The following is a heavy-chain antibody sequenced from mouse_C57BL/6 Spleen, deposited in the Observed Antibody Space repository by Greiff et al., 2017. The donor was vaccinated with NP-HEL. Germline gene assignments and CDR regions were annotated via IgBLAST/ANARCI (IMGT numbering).Heavy chain of an antibody. D-gene: IGHD1-1*01. V-gene: IGHV1-55*01. Sequence: VQLQQPGAELVKPGASVKMSCKASGYTFTSYWITWVKQRPGQGLEWIGDIYPGSGSTNYNEKFKSKATLTVDTSSSTAYMQLSSLTSEDSAVYYCARSEDYGSSPDYWGQGTTLTVSS. CDR3: ARSEDYGSSPDY. CDR2: IYPGSGST. CDR1: GYTFTSYW. J-gene: IGHJ2*01.